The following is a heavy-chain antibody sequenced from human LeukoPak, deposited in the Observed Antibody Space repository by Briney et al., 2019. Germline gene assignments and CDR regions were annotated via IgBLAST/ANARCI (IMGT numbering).Heavy chain of an antibody. CDR3: AREMATTRTDFDY. CDR2: IIPIFGIA. CDR1: GSTFSSYA. V-gene: IGHV1-69*04. Sequence: SVKVSCKASGSTFSSYAISWVRQAPGQGLEWMGRIIPIFGIANYAQKFQGRVTITADKSTSTAYMELSSLRSEDTAVYYCAREMATTRTDFDYWGQGTLVTVSS. D-gene: IGHD5-12*01. J-gene: IGHJ4*02.